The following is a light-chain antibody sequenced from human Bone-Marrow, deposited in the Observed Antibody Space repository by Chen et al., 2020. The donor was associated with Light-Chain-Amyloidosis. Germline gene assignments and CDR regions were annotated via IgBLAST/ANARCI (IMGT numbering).Light chain of an antibody. Sequence: SYLLTQPSSVSVAPGQTATIACGGNNIGSTSVHWYQQTPGQAPLLVVYDDSDRPSGIPERLSGSNSGNTATRTISRVEAGDEADYYCQVWDRSSDRPVFGGGTKLTVL. V-gene: IGLV3-21*02. J-gene: IGLJ3*02. CDR2: DDS. CDR1: NIGSTS. CDR3: QVWDRSSDRPV.